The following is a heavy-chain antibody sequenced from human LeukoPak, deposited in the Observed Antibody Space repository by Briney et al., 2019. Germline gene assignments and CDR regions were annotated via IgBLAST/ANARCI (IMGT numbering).Heavy chain of an antibody. Sequence: GGSLRLSCAASGFTFSSYAMHWVRQAPGKGLEWVAVISYDGSNKYYADSVKGRFTISRDNSKNTLYLQMNSLRAEDTAVYYCARGYYYDSSGYYSDDAFDIWGQGTMVTVSS. CDR1: GFTFSSYA. D-gene: IGHD3-22*01. J-gene: IGHJ3*02. CDR3: ARGYYYDSSGYYSDDAFDI. V-gene: IGHV3-30-3*01. CDR2: ISYDGSNK.